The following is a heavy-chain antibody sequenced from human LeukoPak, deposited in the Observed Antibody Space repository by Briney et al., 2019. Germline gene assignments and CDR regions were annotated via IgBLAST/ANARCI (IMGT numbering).Heavy chain of an antibody. V-gene: IGHV4-30-2*01. CDR1: GGSISSGGYY. Sequence: PSETLSLTCTVSGGSISSGGYYWSWIRQPPGKGLEWIGYIYHSGSTYYNPSLKSRVTISVDRSKNQFSLKLSSVTAADTAVYYCARDRGSGSSYFDYWGQGTLVTVSS. CDR2: IYHSGST. CDR3: ARDRGSGSSYFDY. D-gene: IGHD3-10*01. J-gene: IGHJ4*02.